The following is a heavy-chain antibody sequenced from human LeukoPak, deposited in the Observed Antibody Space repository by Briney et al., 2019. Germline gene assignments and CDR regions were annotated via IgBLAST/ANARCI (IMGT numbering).Heavy chain of an antibody. CDR1: GFTVSTNY. D-gene: IGHD4-17*01. V-gene: IGHV3-66*01. CDR2: IYPGDST. Sequence: GGPLRLSCAASGFTVSTNYMSWVRQAPGKTLEWVSVIYPGDSTYYADSVKGRFTMSRDNSKNTLFLQVNSLRVEDTAVYYCARVVVEQGRSDAFDIWGQGTLVTVSS. J-gene: IGHJ3*02. CDR3: ARVVVEQGRSDAFDI.